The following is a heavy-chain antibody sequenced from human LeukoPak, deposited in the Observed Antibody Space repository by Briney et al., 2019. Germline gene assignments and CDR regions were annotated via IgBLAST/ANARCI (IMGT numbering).Heavy chain of an antibody. CDR3: ARHAEGYYDSSGYYRLDY. CDR2: IYPGDSDT. J-gene: IGHJ4*02. D-gene: IGHD3-22*01. V-gene: IGHV5-51*01. Sequence: GESLQISCKGSGYSFTSYWIGWVRQMPGKGLEWMGIIYPGDSDTRYSPSFQGQVTISADKSISTAYLQWSSLKASDTAMYYCARHAEGYYDSSGYYRLDYWGQGTLVTVSS. CDR1: GYSFTSYW.